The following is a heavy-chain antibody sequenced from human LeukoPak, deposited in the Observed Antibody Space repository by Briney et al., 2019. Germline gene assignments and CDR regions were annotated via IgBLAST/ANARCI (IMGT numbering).Heavy chain of an antibody. Sequence: KAGGSLRLSCAASGFTFSDYYMSWIRQAPGKGLEWVSYISSSGSTIYYADSVKGRFTISRDNAKNSLYLQMNSLRAEDTAVYCCARDSAAGISLYFDYWGQGTLVTVSS. CDR3: ARDSAAGISLYFDY. J-gene: IGHJ4*02. CDR1: GFTFSDYY. D-gene: IGHD6-13*01. V-gene: IGHV3-11*01. CDR2: ISSSGSTI.